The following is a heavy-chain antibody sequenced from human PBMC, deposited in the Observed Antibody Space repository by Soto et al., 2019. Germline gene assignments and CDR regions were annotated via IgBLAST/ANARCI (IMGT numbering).Heavy chain of an antibody. D-gene: IGHD3-3*01. CDR3: AKDGDFRSFDGWLDA. V-gene: IGHV3-30*18. J-gene: IGHJ5*02. Sequence: QVQVVESGGGVVQPGRSLRLSCAASGFTFSNYGMHWVRQAPGKGLEWVAVISYDGNREYYVDSVKGRFTISRDNSENTVQLQMNSLRVEDTAVYYCAKDGDFRSFDGWLDAWGQGTLVTVSS. CDR1: GFTFSNYG. CDR2: ISYDGNRE.